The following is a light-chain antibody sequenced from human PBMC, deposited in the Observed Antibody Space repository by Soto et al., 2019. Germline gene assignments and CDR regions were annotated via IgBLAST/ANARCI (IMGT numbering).Light chain of an antibody. J-gene: IGLJ2*01. V-gene: IGLV2-23*02. CDR1: SSDVGSYNL. CDR2: EVS. CDR3: CSYATPRL. Sequence: QSVLTQPASVSGSPGQSITIPCTGTSSDVGSYNLVSWYQQHPGKAPKLIIYEVSERPSGVSHRFSGSKSGSTASLTISGLQAEDEADYYCCSYATPRLFGGGTQLTVL.